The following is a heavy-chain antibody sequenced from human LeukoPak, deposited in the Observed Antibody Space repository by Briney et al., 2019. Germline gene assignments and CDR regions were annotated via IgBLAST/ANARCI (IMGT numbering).Heavy chain of an antibody. D-gene: IGHD5-12*01. CDR2: ISYDGSNK. CDR3: ARGGYD. V-gene: IGHV3-30-3*01. J-gene: IGHJ4*02. CDR1: GFTFSSYA. Sequence: GGSLRLSCAASGFTFSSYAMHWVRQAPGKGLEWVAVISYDGSNKYYADSVKGRFTISRDNSKNTLYLQMNSRRAEDTAVYYCARGGYDWGQGTLVTVS.